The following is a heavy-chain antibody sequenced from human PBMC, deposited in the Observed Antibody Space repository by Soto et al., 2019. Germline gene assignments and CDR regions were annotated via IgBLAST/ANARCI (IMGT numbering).Heavy chain of an antibody. CDR3: ARGPILPGATSWLDP. J-gene: IGHJ5*02. V-gene: IGHV1-69*01. CDR2: IIPMTGTP. D-gene: IGHD1-1*01. Sequence: QVQLVQSGAEVKTPGSSVEVSCKASGGIFSSFSITWVRQVPGHGLEWMGGIIPMTGTPNYAEKFQGRLTLTADAATRTAYVVLSSVKSEDTAVYYCARGPILPGATSWLDPWGQGTVVFVSS. CDR1: GGIFSSFS.